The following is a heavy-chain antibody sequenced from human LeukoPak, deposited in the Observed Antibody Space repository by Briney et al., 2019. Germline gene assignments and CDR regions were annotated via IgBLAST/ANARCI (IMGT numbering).Heavy chain of an antibody. V-gene: IGHV1-69*01. CDR3: ARDRNRRSLGVGWYFDL. Sequence: GSSVTVSCTASVGTFSSYAISWVRQAPGQGLEWMGGIIPIFGTANYAQKFQGRVTITADESTSTAYMELSSLRSEDTAVYYCARDRNRRSLGVGWYFDLWGRGTLVTVSS. CDR1: VGTFSSYA. CDR2: IIPIFGTA. J-gene: IGHJ2*01. D-gene: IGHD3-3*01.